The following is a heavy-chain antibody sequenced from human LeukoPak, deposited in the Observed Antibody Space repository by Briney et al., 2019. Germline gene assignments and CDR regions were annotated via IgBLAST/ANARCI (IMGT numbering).Heavy chain of an antibody. CDR1: GGSFSGYY. J-gene: IGHJ6*03. CDR3: ARLNSPMVRGHKGYYYYMDV. CDR2: INHSGST. Sequence: KTSETLSLTCAVYGGSFSGYYWSWIRQPPGKGLEWIGEINHSGSTNYNPSLKSRVTISVDTSKNQFSLKLSSVTAADTAVYYCARLNSPMVRGHKGYYYYMDVWGKGTTVTISS. D-gene: IGHD3-10*01. V-gene: IGHV4-34*01.